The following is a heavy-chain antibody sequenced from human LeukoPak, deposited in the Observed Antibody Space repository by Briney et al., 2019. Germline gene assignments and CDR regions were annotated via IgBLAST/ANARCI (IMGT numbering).Heavy chain of an antibody. CDR2: MYNSVST. V-gene: IGHV4-59*01. J-gene: IGHJ4*02. CDR1: AGSISGSS. CDR3: ARGIESYGDYGY. Sequence: PSETLSLTCTVSAGSISGSSWSWIRQPPGKGREWIAYMYNSVSTNYSPALTSRVTISIDTSKNQFSLKLRSLTAADTAIYYCARGIESYGDYGYWGQGILVTVSS. D-gene: IGHD4-17*01.